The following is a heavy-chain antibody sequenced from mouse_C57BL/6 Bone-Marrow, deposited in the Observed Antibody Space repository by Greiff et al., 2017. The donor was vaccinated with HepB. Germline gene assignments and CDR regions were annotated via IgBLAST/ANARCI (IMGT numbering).Heavy chain of an antibody. Sequence: QVQLQQPGAELVMPGASVKLSCKASGYTFTSYWMHWVKQRPGQGLEWIGEIDPCDSDTNYNQKFKGKATLTVEKAYSKAYMQLSSLTSEDSAVYYCARSGGGQFCYWGQGTTLTVSS. D-gene: IGHD3-3*01. J-gene: IGHJ2*01. CDR3: ARSGGGQFCY. CDR2: IDPCDSDT. CDR1: GYTFTSYW. V-gene: IGHV1-69*01.